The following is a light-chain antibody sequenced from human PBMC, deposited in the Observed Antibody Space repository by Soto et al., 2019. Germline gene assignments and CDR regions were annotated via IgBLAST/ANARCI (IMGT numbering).Light chain of an antibody. Sequence: QSALTQPASVSGSPGQSITISCTGTSSDVGSYNLVSWYQQHPGKAPKLMIYEDTKRPSGVSNRFSDSKSGNTASLTISGLQAEDEADYYCCSYAGSSTFVVFGGGTKLTVL. V-gene: IGLV2-23*02. CDR1: SSDVGSYNL. CDR3: CSYAGSSTFVV. J-gene: IGLJ2*01. CDR2: EDT.